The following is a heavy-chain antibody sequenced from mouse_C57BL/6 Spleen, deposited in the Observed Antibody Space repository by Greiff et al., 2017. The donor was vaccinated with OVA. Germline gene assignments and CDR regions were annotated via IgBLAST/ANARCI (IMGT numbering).Heavy chain of an antibody. J-gene: IGHJ2*01. CDR1: GFTFSSYG. V-gene: IGHV5-6*01. Sequence: EVKLMESGGDLVKPGGSLKLSCAASGFTFSSYGMSWVRQTPDKRLEWVATISSGGSYTYYPDSVKGRFTISRDNAKNTLYLQRSSLKSEDTAMYYCARQALDYWGQGTTLTVSS. CDR3: ARQALDY. CDR2: ISSGGSYT.